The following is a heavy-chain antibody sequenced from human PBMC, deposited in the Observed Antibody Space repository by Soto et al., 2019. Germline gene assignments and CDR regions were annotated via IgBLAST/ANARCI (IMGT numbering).Heavy chain of an antibody. Sequence: ASVKVSCKASGFTFTNSAVQWVRQARGQRLEWIGWIVVGSGNTNYAQKFQERVTITRDLSTSTAYMELSSLRSEGTAVYYCAAASYYDILTGDFDSWGQGTLVTVSS. CDR3: AAASYYDILTGDFDS. CDR1: GFTFTNSA. CDR2: IVVGSGNT. V-gene: IGHV1-58*01. J-gene: IGHJ4*02. D-gene: IGHD3-9*01.